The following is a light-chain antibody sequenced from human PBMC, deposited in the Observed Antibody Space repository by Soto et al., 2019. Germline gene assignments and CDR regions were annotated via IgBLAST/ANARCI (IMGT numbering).Light chain of an antibody. CDR1: QSLISSDGNTY. J-gene: IGKJ1*01. V-gene: IGKV2-30*01. Sequence: VVMTQSPLSLPVTLGQPASISCRSSQSLISSDGNTYLHWFQQRPGQSPRRLIYSVSNRGSGVPDRFSGSGSGADFTLKISRVESEDVGVYYCMQSTRWSRTFLQGTQVDI. CDR2: SVS. CDR3: MQSTRWSRT.